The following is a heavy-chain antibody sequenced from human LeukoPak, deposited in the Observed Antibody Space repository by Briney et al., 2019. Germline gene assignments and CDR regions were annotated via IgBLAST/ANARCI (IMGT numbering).Heavy chain of an antibody. CDR3: ARVRPIDYRIDP. Sequence: ASVKVSCKASGYTFTGYYMHWVRQAPGQGLEWMGWINPNSGGTNYAQKFQGRVTMTRDTSISTAYMELSRLRSDDTAVYYCARVRPIDYRIDPWGQGTLVTVSS. D-gene: IGHD4-11*01. CDR2: INPNSGGT. J-gene: IGHJ5*02. CDR1: GYTFTGYY. V-gene: IGHV1-2*02.